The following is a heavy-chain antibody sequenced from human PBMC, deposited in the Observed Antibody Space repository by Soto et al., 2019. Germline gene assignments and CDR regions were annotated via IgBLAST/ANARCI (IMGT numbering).Heavy chain of an antibody. D-gene: IGHD3-22*01. Sequence: EVQLVESGGGLVQPGGSLKLSCAASGFTFSGSAMHWVRQASGKGLEWVGRIRSKANSYATAYAASGKGRFTISRDDSKNTAYLQMNSLKTEDTAVYYCTSRLRADYYDSSGLGNDDAFDIWGQGTMVTVSS. V-gene: IGHV3-73*02. CDR2: IRSKANSYAT. J-gene: IGHJ3*02. CDR3: TSRLRADYYDSSGLGNDDAFDI. CDR1: GFTFSGSA.